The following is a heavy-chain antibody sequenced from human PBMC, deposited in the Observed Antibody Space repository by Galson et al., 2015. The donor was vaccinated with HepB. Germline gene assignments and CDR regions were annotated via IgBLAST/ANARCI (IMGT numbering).Heavy chain of an antibody. D-gene: IGHD3-16*01. CDR2: LYQGGNA. J-gene: IGHJ6*02. V-gene: IGHV4-59*08. CDR1: GASFSSYF. Sequence: SETLSLTCSVSGASFSSYFWSWVRQPPGRGLEWIGYLYQGGNANYNPSLNSRVTISIDTSKNQFSLKVSSMTAGDTAIYYCARHLVPWYYDTSGPLVGDPYYGLDIWGQGTTVTVSS. CDR3: ARHLVPWYYDTSGPLVGDPYYGLDI.